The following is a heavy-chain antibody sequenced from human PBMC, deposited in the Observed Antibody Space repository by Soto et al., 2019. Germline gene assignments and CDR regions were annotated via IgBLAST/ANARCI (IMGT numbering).Heavy chain of an antibody. D-gene: IGHD1-26*01. CDR1: GGSFSGYY. CDR3: ARVSGGRSDY. J-gene: IGHJ4*02. V-gene: IGHV4-34*01. CDR2: INHSGST. Sequence: PSETLSLTCAVYGGSFSGYYWSWIRQPPGKGLEWIGEINHSGSTNYNPSLKSRVTISVDTSKNQSSLNLSSVTEADTAVYYCARVSGGRSDYWGQGTLVTVTS.